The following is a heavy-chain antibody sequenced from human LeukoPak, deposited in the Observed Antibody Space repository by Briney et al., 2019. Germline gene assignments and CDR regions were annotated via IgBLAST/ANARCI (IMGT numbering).Heavy chain of an antibody. CDR2: LYTGGET. CDR3: ARGFAPAYNFGVFDY. V-gene: IGHV3-53*01. J-gene: IGHJ4*02. D-gene: IGHD5-18*01. Sequence: PGGSLRLSCAASGFTVSNNYTIWVRQAPGKGLEWVSLLYTGGETNYADSVKGRFTISRDTSKNTVSLHMSSLRAEDTAVYYCARGFAPAYNFGVFDYWGQGTLVTVSS. CDR1: GFTVSNNY.